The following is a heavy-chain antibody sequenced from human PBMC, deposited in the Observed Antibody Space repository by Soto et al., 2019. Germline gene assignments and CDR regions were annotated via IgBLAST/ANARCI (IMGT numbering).Heavy chain of an antibody. D-gene: IGHD4-17*01. CDR1: GLTFSSYG. V-gene: IGHV3-48*01. CDR3: ARALGPVTNYYYMDV. Sequence: EVQLVESGGGLVQPGGSLRLSCAASGLTFSSYGMNWVRQAPGKGLEWVSYISSSSRTICYADSVKGRFTVSRENAKNSLSLQMNSLRAEDTAVYYCARALGPVTNYYYMDVWGKGTTVTVSS. J-gene: IGHJ6*03. CDR2: ISSSSRTI.